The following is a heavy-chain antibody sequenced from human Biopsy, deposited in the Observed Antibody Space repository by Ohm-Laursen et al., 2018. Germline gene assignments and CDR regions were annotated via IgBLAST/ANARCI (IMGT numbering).Heavy chain of an antibody. V-gene: IGHV4-34*01. Sequence: SDTLSLTCTVSGDSVTKYYWSWIRQPPGKGLEWIGEIKHSGSTNYNPSLKSRVTISVDTSKNQFSLKLSSVTAADTAVYYCARGMRYCTNAVCYKSGSGSYYRYYYGMDVWGQGTTVTVSS. CDR3: ARGMRYCTNAVCYKSGSGSYYRYYYGMDV. D-gene: IGHD2-8*01. CDR2: IKHSGST. CDR1: GDSVTKYY. J-gene: IGHJ6*02.